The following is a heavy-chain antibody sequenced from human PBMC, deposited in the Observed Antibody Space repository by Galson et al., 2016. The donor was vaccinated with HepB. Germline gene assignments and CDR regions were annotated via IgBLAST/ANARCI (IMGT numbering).Heavy chain of an antibody. D-gene: IGHD6-19*01. V-gene: IGHV4-39*01. J-gene: IGHJ4*02. CDR2: IFYSVSP. CDR1: GGSISSSYYF. CDR3: ARQDRAGLVNF. Sequence: ESLSLTCTVPGGSISSSYYFWACIRKPPWQGLAWIGSIFYSVSPHYNPSLHSRASIPVDTSKNQLALSLTSVSAADTAMSSFARQDRAGLVNFWGPGSLDTVSS.